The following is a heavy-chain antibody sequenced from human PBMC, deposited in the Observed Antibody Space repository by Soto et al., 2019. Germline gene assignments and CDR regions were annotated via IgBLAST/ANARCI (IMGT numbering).Heavy chain of an antibody. CDR1: GGSINSYY. CDR2: IFYSGRSGST. Sequence: SETLSLTCSVSGGSINSYYWSWIRQPPGKGLEWIGYIFYSGRSGSTNYNPSLKSRVTISVDTSKNQFSLKVSSVTAADTAVYYCAKTALGWLDPWGQGTLVTVSS. J-gene: IGHJ5*02. D-gene: IGHD2-21*02. V-gene: IGHV4-59*01. CDR3: AKTALGWLDP.